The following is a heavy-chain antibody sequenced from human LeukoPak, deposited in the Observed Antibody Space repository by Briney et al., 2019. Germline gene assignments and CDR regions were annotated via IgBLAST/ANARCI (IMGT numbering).Heavy chain of an antibody. D-gene: IGHD2-15*01. CDR2: IKSKTDGGTT. CDR3: TTAPCGGSCYERY. Sequence: GGSLRLSCAASGFTFSSYAMSWVRQAPGKGLEWVGRIKSKTDGGTTDYAAPVKGRFTISRDDSKNTLYLQMNSLKTEDTAVYYCTTAPCGGSCYERYWGQGTLVTVSS. CDR1: GFTFSSYA. V-gene: IGHV3-15*01. J-gene: IGHJ4*02.